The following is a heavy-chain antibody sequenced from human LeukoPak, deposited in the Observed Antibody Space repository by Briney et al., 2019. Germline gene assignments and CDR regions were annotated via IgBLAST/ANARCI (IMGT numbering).Heavy chain of an antibody. Sequence: PSETLSLTCSVSGVSISTYYWTWLRQPPGKGLEWIGYIYYSGSTNYNPSLKSRVTISVDTSKNQFSLKLRSVTAADTAVYYCPRGVVPAAIGGWFDTLVQGTIVTVSS. CDR1: GVSISTYY. D-gene: IGHD2-2*02. CDR2: IYYSGST. J-gene: IGHJ5*02. V-gene: IGHV4-59*01. CDR3: PRGVVPAAIGGWFDT.